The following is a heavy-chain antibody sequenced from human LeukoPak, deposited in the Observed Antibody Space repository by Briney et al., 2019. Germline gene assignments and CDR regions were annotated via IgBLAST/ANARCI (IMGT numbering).Heavy chain of an antibody. J-gene: IGHJ4*02. CDR1: GGSFSGYY. D-gene: IGHD3-10*01. CDR2: INHSGST. CDR3: ARGAFSQGLLWFGELLWPGGYPSANFDY. V-gene: IGHV4-34*01. Sequence: PSETLSLTCAVYGGSFSGYYWSWIRQPPGKGLEWIGEINHSGSTNYNPSLKSRVTISVDTSKNQFSLKLSSVTAADTAVYYCARGAFSQGLLWFGELLWPGGYPSANFDYWGQGTLVTVSS.